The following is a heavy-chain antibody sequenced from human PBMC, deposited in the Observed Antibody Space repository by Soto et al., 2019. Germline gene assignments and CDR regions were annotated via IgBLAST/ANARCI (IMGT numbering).Heavy chain of an antibody. D-gene: IGHD3-22*01. CDR3: ATEGYYYDSSGYPYPAFDI. Sequence: ASVKVSCKASGYTFTSYGISWVRQAPGQGLEWMGWISAYNGNTSYAQKLQGRVTMTTDTSTSTAYMELRSLRSDDTAVYYCATEGYYYDSSGYPYPAFDIWGQGTMVTVSS. J-gene: IGHJ3*02. V-gene: IGHV1-18*01. CDR2: ISAYNGNT. CDR1: GYTFTSYG.